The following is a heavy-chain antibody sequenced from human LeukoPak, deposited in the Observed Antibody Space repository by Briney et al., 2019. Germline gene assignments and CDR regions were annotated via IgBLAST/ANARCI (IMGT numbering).Heavy chain of an antibody. CDR3: ARERGYCSGGSCNWFDP. CDR1: GYSISSGYY. D-gene: IGHD2-15*01. V-gene: IGHV4-38-2*02. CDR2: IHHSGGT. J-gene: IGHJ5*02. Sequence: PSETLSLTCTVSGYSISSGYYWGWIRQPPGKGLEWIESIHHSGGTYNPSLKSRVTITVDTSKNQFSLKLSSVTAADTAVYYCARERGYCSGGSCNWFDPWGQGTLVTVSS.